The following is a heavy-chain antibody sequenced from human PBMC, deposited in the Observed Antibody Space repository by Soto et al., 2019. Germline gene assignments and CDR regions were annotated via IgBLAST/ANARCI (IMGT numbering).Heavy chain of an antibody. CDR3: ARDNMGSYRTPGY. CDR1: GYTFTSYG. J-gene: IGHJ4*02. V-gene: IGHV1-18*01. CDR2: FSAYNGNT. Sequence: GASVKVSGKASGYTFTSYGISWVRQAPGQGLEWMGWFSAYNGNTNYAQKLQGRVTMTTDTSTSTAYMQLRSLRSHDTAVYYCARDNMGSYRTPGYRGQGPMVTVSS. D-gene: IGHD2-15*01.